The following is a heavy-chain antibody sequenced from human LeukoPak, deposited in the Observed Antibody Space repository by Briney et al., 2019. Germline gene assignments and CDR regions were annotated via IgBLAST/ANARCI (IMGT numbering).Heavy chain of an antibody. D-gene: IGHD6-19*01. J-gene: IGHJ3*02. CDR2: ISYDGSNK. Sequence: PGGSLRLSCAASGFTFSSYGMHWVRQAPGKGLEWVAVISYDGSNKYYADSVKGRFTISRDNSKNTLYLQMNSLRAEDTAVYYCARTRIAVAYDAFDIWGQGTMVTVSS. CDR3: ARTRIAVAYDAFDI. V-gene: IGHV3-30*03. CDR1: GFTFSSYG.